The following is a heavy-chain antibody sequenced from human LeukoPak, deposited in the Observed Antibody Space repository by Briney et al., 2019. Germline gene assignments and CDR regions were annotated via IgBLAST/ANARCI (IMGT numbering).Heavy chain of an antibody. CDR1: GFTFSNHG. J-gene: IGHJ4*02. V-gene: IGHV3-23*01. Sequence: GGTLRLSCAASGFTFSNHGMNWVRQAPGKGLEWVSGISPSGDIKYYADSVKGRFTISRDNSKKTLYLEVSSLTGEDTAVYYCAKDDAWIRFGEWSQGTLVTVSS. CDR3: AKDDAWIRFGE. D-gene: IGHD3-10*01. CDR2: ISPSGDIK.